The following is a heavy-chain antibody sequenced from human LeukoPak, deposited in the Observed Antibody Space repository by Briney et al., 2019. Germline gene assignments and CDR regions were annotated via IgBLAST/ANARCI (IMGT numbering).Heavy chain of an antibody. CDR3: ARQKGGVAGLKYYFDY. J-gene: IGHJ4*02. D-gene: IGHD6-19*01. CDR1: GSSISSSTYY. CDR2: ISYTGTT. V-gene: IGHV4-39*01. Sequence: SETLSLTCTVSGSSISSSTYYWGWIRQPPGKGLEWIGSISYTGTTYYKPSLKSRVTISVDTSKNQFSLNLSSVTAADTAVYYCARQKGGVAGLKYYFDYWGQGTLVTVSS.